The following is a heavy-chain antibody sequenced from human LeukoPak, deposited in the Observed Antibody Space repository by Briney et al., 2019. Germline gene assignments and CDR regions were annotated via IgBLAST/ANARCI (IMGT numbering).Heavy chain of an antibody. CDR3: ARDEVPAAARPYWYFDL. CDR1: GYTFTSYG. Sequence: GASVNVSCKASGYTFTSYGISWVRQAPGQGLEWMGWISAYNGNTNYAQKLHGRVTMTTDSSTSTAYMELRSLRSDDTAVYYCARDEVPAAARPYWYFDLWGRGTLVTVSS. CDR2: ISAYNGNT. D-gene: IGHD2-2*01. J-gene: IGHJ2*01. V-gene: IGHV1-18*01.